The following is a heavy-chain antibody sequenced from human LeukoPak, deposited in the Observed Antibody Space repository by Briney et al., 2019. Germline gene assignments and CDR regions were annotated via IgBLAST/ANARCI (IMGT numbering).Heavy chain of an antibody. CDR3: ARPMVPQGAGAFDI. CDR1: GGSFSGYY. CDR2: INHSGST. D-gene: IGHD6-19*01. V-gene: IGHV4-34*01. J-gene: IGHJ3*02. Sequence: SETLSLTCAVYGGSFSGYYWSWIRQPPGKGLEWIGEINHSGSTKYNPSLKSRVTISVDTSKNQFSLKLSSVTAADTAVYYCARPMVPQGAGAFDIWGQGTMVTVSS.